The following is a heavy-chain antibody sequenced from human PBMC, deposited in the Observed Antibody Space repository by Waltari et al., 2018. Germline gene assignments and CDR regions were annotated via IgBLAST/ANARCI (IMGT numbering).Heavy chain of an antibody. Sequence: QLQLQESGPGLVKPSETLSLTCSVSGGSITSNRHYWGWIRQPPGQGLEWIGTLSYSGTTYNSPSLKSRVTLSRDTSRNQLSLKLGSVTATDTAVYYCAAYIGASVGTAAFDVWGQGTMVNVSS. D-gene: IGHD5-12*01. CDR1: GGSITSNRHY. V-gene: IGHV4-39*01. J-gene: IGHJ3*01. CDR3: AAYIGASVGTAAFDV. CDR2: LSYSGTT.